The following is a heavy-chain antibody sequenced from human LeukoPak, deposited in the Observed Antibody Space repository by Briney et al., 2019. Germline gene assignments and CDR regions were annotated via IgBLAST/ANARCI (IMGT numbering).Heavy chain of an antibody. CDR2: ISYDGKNY. V-gene: IGHV3-30*04. Sequence: GGSLRLSCAASGFTFSSYAMHWVRQAPGKGLEWVALISYDGKNYNYADSVKGRFTISRDNSKNTLYLQMNSLRPEDTAVYYCAKVVSTGYDNYFDYWGQGTLVTVSS. CDR1: GFTFSSYA. J-gene: IGHJ4*02. D-gene: IGHD5-12*01. CDR3: AKVVSTGYDNYFDY.